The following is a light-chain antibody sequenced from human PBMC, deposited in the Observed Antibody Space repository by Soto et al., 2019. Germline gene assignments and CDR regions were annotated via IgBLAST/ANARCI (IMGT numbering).Light chain of an antibody. V-gene: IGLV2-14*01. CDR1: SSDVGGYNY. J-gene: IGLJ2*01. CDR3: SSYTSSSSRVV. CDR2: DVS. Sequence: QSALTQPASVSGSPGQSITISCTGTSSDVGGYNYVSWYQQHPGKAPKLMIYDVSNRPSGVSNRFSGSKSGNKASLTISGRQAEDEADYYCSSYTSSSSRVVFGGGTQLTVL.